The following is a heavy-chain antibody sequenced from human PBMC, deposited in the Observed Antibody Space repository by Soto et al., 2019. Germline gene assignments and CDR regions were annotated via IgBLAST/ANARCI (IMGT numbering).Heavy chain of an antibody. Sequence: VASVKVSCKASGYTFTSYGISWVRQAPGQGLEWMGWISAYNGNTNYAQKLQGRVTMTTDTSTSTAYMELRSLRSDDTAVYYCAREEYQLLTYYYYYGMDVWGQGTTVTVSS. V-gene: IGHV1-18*01. J-gene: IGHJ6*02. CDR1: GYTFTSYG. D-gene: IGHD2-2*01. CDR2: ISAYNGNT. CDR3: AREEYQLLTYYYYYGMDV.